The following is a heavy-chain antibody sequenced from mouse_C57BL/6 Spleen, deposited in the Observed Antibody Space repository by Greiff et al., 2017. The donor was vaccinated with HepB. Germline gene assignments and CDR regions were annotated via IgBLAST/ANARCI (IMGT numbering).Heavy chain of an antibody. CDR1: GFSFNTYA. V-gene: IGHV10-1*01. D-gene: IGHD2-3*01. Sequence: EVKLMESGGGLVQPKGSLKLSCAASGFSFNTYAMNWVRQAPGKGLEWVARIRSKSNNYATYYADSVKDRFTISRDDSESMLYLQMNNLKTEDTAMYYCVRHGGLLHAMDYWGQGTSVTVSS. CDR2: IRSKSNNYAT. CDR3: VRHGGLLHAMDY. J-gene: IGHJ4*01.